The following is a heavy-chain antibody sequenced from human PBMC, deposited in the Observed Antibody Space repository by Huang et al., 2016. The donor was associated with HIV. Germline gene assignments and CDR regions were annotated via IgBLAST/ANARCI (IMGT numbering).Heavy chain of an antibody. CDR2: INYSGNA. CDR3: ARGDHSGGWSNWFDP. J-gene: IGHJ5*02. V-gene: IGHV4-34*02. Sequence: QVQLQQWGAGLLKPSETLSLTCALYGGSIRGYSWSWIRQSPGKGLEWVAEINYSGNANYNPSLKRRVSISVDTATKNVSLELRSVTAADTAVYFCARGDHSGGWSNWFDPWGQGTLVTVSS. D-gene: IGHD6-19*01. CDR1: GGSIRGYS.